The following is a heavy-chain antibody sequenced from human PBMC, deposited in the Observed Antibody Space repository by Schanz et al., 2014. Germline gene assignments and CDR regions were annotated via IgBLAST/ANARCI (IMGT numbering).Heavy chain of an antibody. J-gene: IGHJ4*02. CDR3: ARDLTISPRHERHFDY. CDR2: ISAPKGNT. D-gene: IGHD3-3*02. CDR1: GYTFTNYG. V-gene: IGHV1-18*04. Sequence: QVQLVQSGAEVKKPGASVKVSCKASGYTFTNYGISWVRQAPGQGLEWMGWISAPKGNTYYAQKLQGRVTMTTDTSTSTAYMELRSLRSDDTAVYYCARDLTISPRHERHFDYWGQGTLVTVSS.